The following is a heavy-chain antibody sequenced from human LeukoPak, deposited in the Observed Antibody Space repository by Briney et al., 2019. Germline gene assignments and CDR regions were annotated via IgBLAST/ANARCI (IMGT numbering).Heavy chain of an antibody. J-gene: IGHJ4*02. Sequence: PQTLSLTCAVSGGSISSGGYSWSWIRQPPGKGLEWIGYIYHSGSTYYNPSLKSRVTISVDRSKNQFSLKLSSVTAADTAVYYCARGRDTFGGVIDYWGQGTLVTVSS. CDR2: IYHSGST. V-gene: IGHV4-30-2*01. CDR3: ARGRDTFGGVIDY. CDR1: GGSISSGGYS. D-gene: IGHD3-16*02.